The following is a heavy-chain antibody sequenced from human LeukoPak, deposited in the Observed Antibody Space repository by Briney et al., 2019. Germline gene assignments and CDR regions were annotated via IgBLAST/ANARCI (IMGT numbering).Heavy chain of an antibody. Sequence: GGSLRLSCAASGFTFNNAWMNWVRQAPGKGLEWLGRIKTKRDGATTDYAAPVRGRFTISRDDSKNTMYLQMNSLRSEDTAVYYCTTDPVDGSGYYYFDTWGQGTLVAASS. V-gene: IGHV3-15*01. CDR2: IKTKRDGATT. CDR3: TTDPVDGSGYYYFDT. D-gene: IGHD3-22*01. J-gene: IGHJ4*02. CDR1: GFTFNNAW.